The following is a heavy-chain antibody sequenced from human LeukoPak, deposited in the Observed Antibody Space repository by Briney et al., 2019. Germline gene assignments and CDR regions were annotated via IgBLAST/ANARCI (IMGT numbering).Heavy chain of an antibody. CDR2: TYPGDSDT. Sequence: GESLKISCKGSGYRFASYWIGWVRQMPGKGLEWMGITYPGDSDTRYSPSFQGQVTISADKSITTAYLQWSSLKASDTAMYYCARPRAAGAIDAFDIWGQGTMVTVSS. V-gene: IGHV5-51*01. CDR3: ARPRAAGAIDAFDI. CDR1: GYRFASYW. J-gene: IGHJ3*02. D-gene: IGHD6-13*01.